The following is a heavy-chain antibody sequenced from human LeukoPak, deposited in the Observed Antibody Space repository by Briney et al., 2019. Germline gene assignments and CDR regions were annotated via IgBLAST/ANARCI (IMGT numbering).Heavy chain of an antibody. D-gene: IGHD2-2*01. V-gene: IGHV5-51*01. J-gene: IGHJ6*02. CDR2: IYPGDSDT. CDR3: GRHKFGSSSVSGMDV. Sequence: GESLKISCKGSGYSFTNHWIGWVRQMPGKGLEWMGIIYPGDSDTRYSPSFQGQVTISADKSISTAYLQWSSLKASDTAMYYCGRHKFGSSSVSGMDVWGQGTTVTVS. CDR1: GYSFTNHW.